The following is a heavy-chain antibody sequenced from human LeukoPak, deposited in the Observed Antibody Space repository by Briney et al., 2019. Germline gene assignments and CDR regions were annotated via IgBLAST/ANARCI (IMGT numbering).Heavy chain of an antibody. Sequence: SETLSLTCSVSGGSISIYYWSWIRQPPGKGLEWIGYIYYSGSTNYNPSLKSRVTMSVDTSKNQFSLKMSYVTAADTAMYYCARERSGSYYRWYFDLWGRGTLVTVSS. J-gene: IGHJ2*01. V-gene: IGHV4-59*01. CDR2: IYYSGST. CDR1: GGSISIYY. CDR3: ARERSGSYYRWYFDL. D-gene: IGHD1-26*01.